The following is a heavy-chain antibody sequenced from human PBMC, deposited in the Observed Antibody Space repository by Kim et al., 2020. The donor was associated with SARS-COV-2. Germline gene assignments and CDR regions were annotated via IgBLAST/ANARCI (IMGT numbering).Heavy chain of an antibody. CDR1: GFTVSRYW. J-gene: IGHJ4*02. CDR3: ANDFTGPVDY. Sequence: GGSLRLSCAASGFTVSRYWMHWVRQAPGQGLVWVARINEDGSRIDYADSVKGRFTISKDNAKNTLYLQMHSLRAEDTAVYYCANDFTGPVDYWGPGTLVIVSS. CDR2: INEDGSRI. V-gene: IGHV3-74*01. D-gene: IGHD2-8*02.